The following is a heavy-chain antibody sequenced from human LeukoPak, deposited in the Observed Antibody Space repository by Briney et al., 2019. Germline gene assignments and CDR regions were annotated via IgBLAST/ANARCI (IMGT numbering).Heavy chain of an antibody. CDR3: ARSRGYYYYMDV. D-gene: IGHD3-22*01. V-gene: IGHV1-24*01. J-gene: IGHJ6*03. Sequence: GASVKVSCKVSGYTLTELSMHWVRQAPGKGLEWMGGFDPEDGETIYAQKFQGRVTMTTDTSTSTAYMELRSLRSDDTAVYYCARSRGYYYYMDVWGKGTTVTVSS. CDR2: FDPEDGET. CDR1: GYTLTELS.